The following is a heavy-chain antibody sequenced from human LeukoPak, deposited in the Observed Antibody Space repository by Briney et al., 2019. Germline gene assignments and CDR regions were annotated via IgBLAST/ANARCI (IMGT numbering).Heavy chain of an antibody. J-gene: IGHJ4*02. Sequence: GGSLRLSCAASGFTFSNAWMSWVRQGPGKGLEWVGRIKSKTDGGTTDYAAPVKGRFTISRDDSKNTLYLQMNSLKTEDTAVYYCTTQRSRITMVRGVIRSDHWGQGTLITVSS. D-gene: IGHD3-10*01. CDR1: GFTFSNAW. CDR3: TTQRSRITMVRGVIRSDH. V-gene: IGHV3-15*01. CDR2: IKSKTDGGTT.